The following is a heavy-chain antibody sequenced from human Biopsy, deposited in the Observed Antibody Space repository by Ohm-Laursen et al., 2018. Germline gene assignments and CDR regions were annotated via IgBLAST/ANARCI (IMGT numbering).Heavy chain of an antibody. CDR2: INPNSGVT. CDR3: ARDPRYGYGSYFDY. Sequence: SVKASCKASGYTFTGYYMHWVRQAPGQGLEWMGWINPNSGVTNYAQRFQGRVTMTRDTSISTAYMELSRLRSDDTAVYYCARDPRYGYGSYFDYWGQGTLVAVSS. J-gene: IGHJ4*02. V-gene: IGHV1-2*02. D-gene: IGHD3-10*01. CDR1: GYTFTGYY.